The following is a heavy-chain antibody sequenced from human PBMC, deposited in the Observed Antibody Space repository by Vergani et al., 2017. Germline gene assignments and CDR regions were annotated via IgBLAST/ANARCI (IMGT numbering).Heavy chain of an antibody. CDR2: IKQDGSEK. CDR3: ARDPETIVGATTVDY. J-gene: IGHJ4*02. V-gene: IGHV3-7*04. D-gene: IGHD1-26*01. Sequence: EVQLVESGGGLVQPGGSLRLSCAASGFTFSSYWMSWVRQAPGKGLEWVANIKQDGSEKYYVDSVKGRFTISRDNAKNSLYLQMNSLRAEDMAVYYCARDPETIVGATTVDYWGQGTLVTVSS. CDR1: GFTFSSYW.